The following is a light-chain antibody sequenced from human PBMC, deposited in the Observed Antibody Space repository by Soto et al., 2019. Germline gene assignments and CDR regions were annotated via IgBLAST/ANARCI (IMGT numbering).Light chain of an antibody. V-gene: IGKV1-17*01. CDR2: AAS. CDR1: QGIRND. CDR3: QQYDTYSMYT. J-gene: IGKJ2*01. Sequence: DIQMTQSPSSLSASVGDRVTITCRASQGIRNDLGWYQQKPGKAPKRLIYAASSLQSGVPSRFSGSGSGTEFTLTISSLQPEDFATYYCQQYDTYSMYTFGQGTKLEIK.